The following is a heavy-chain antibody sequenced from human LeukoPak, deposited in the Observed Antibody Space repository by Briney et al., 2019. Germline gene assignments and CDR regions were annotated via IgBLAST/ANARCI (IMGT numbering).Heavy chain of an antibody. J-gene: IGHJ4*02. CDR3: ARAGGDY. D-gene: IGHD1-26*01. Sequence: SETLSLTCAVYGGSFSGHYWSWIRQPPGKGLEWIGEINHSGSTNYDPSLKSRVTISVDTSKNQFSLKLSSVTAADTAVYYCARAGGDYWGQGTLVTVSS. CDR1: GGSFSGHY. CDR2: INHSGST. V-gene: IGHV4-34*01.